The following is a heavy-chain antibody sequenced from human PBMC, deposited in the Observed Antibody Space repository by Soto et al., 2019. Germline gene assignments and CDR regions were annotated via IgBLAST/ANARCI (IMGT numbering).Heavy chain of an antibody. CDR1: GGSISSSSYY. D-gene: IGHD3-22*01. Sequence: PSETLSLTCTVSGGSISSSSYYWGWIRQPPGKGLEWIGSIYYSGSTYYNPSLKSRVTISVDTSKNQFSLKLSSVTAADTAVYYCARQDERMNYYDSSGYQNWFDPWGQGTLVTVS. J-gene: IGHJ5*02. V-gene: IGHV4-39*01. CDR2: IYYSGST. CDR3: ARQDERMNYYDSSGYQNWFDP.